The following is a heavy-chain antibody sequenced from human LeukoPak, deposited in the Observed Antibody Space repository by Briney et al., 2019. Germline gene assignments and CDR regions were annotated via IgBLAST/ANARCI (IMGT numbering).Heavy chain of an antibody. V-gene: IGHV4-59*01. CDR3: ARRIGTRFDY. CDR1: GGSISSYY. D-gene: IGHD2-15*01. Sequence: SETLSLTCTVSGGSISSYYWSWIRQPPGKGLEWIGYIYYSGSTNYNPSLKSRVTISVDTSKNQFSLKLNSVTAADTAVYSCARRIGTRFDYWGQGTLVTVSS. J-gene: IGHJ4*02. CDR2: IYYSGST.